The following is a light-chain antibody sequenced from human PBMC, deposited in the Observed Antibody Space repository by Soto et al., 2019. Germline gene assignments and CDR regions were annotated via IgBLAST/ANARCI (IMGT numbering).Light chain of an antibody. CDR2: WAS. CDR1: QSVLDRSNNKNY. Sequence: DIVMTXSXDXXAVSLGERAIINCKSSQSVLDRSNNKNYLTWYQQKPGQPPKPLIYWASTREFGVPDRFSGSGSGTDFTLTISSLQAEDVALYYCQQYYAIPRTFGQGTKVEIK. CDR3: QQYYAIPRT. J-gene: IGKJ1*01. V-gene: IGKV4-1*01.